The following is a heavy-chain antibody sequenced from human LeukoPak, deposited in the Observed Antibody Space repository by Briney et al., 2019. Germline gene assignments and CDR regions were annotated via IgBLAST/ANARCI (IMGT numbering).Heavy chain of an antibody. J-gene: IGHJ4*02. CDR1: GFTFSNYW. CDR2: INSDGSTT. CDR3: ARDKGALDY. D-gene: IGHD1-26*01. V-gene: IGHV3-74*01. Sequence: PGGSLRLSCAASGFTFSNYWMHWVRQAPGKGLVWVSRINSDGSTTRYADSVKGRFTISRDNAKNTVYLQMNSLRAEDTAVYYCARDKGALDYWGQGTLVTVSS.